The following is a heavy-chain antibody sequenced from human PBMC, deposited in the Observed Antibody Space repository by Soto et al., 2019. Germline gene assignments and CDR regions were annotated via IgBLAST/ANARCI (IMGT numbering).Heavy chain of an antibody. CDR3: VRCKWNYYYYYGMDV. Sequence: PSETLSLTCTVSGGSVSSGSYYWSWIRQPPGKGLEWIGYIYYSGSTNYNPSLKSRVTISVDTSKNQFSLKLSSVTAADKAVYYCVRCKWNYYYYYGMDVWGQGTTVTVSS. V-gene: IGHV4-61*01. CDR2: IYYSGST. D-gene: IGHD1-7*01. CDR1: GGSVSSGSYY. J-gene: IGHJ6*02.